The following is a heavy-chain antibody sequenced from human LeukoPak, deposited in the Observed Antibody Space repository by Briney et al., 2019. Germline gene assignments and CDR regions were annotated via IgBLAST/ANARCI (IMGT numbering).Heavy chain of an antibody. CDR2: IDTSGNT. CDR3: ARDRGSGWYVY. Sequence: SETLSLTCTVSGGSIRTYYWSWIRQPAGKGLEWIGRIDTSGNTNYDPSLKSRITMSVDTSKNQFSLKLSSVTAADTAVYYCARDRGSGWYVYWGQGTLVTVSS. D-gene: IGHD6-19*01. V-gene: IGHV4-4*07. CDR1: GGSIRTYY. J-gene: IGHJ4*02.